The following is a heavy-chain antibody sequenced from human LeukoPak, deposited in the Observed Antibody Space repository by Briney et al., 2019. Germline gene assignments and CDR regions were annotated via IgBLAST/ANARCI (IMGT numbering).Heavy chain of an antibody. CDR2: IYYSGST. CDR3: ARGGYYGSGNDFRFDP. V-gene: IGHV4-61*05. CDR1: GGSISSSSYY. D-gene: IGHD3-10*01. J-gene: IGHJ5*02. Sequence: SSETLSLTCTVSGGSISSSSYYWGWIRQPPGKGLEWIGYIYYSGSTNYKPSLKSRVTISVDTSKNQFSLKLSSVTAADTAVYYCARGGYYGSGNDFRFDPWGQGTLVTVSS.